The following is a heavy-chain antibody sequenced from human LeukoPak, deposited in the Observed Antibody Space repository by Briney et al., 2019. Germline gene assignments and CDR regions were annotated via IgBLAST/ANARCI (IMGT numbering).Heavy chain of an antibody. CDR3: AKEDYGDSDY. CDR2: ISYDGSNK. D-gene: IGHD4-17*01. J-gene: IGHJ4*02. Sequence: GRSLRLSRAASGFTFSSYGMHWVRQAPGKGLEWVAVISYDGSNKYYADSVKGRFTISRDNSKNTLYLQMNSLRAEDTAVYYCAKEDYGDSDYWGQGTLVTVSS. CDR1: GFTFSSYG. V-gene: IGHV3-30*18.